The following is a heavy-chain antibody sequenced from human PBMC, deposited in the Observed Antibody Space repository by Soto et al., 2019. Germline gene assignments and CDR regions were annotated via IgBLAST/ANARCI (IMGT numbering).Heavy chain of an antibody. J-gene: IGHJ4*02. CDR1: GGSFKSGSYS. CDR3: ARDFAYFDS. CDR2: VYHTGRT. V-gene: IGHV4-61*01. Sequence: SETLSLTCTVSGGSFKSGSYSWSWIRQPPGKGLVWIGNVYHTGRTSYNPSLKSRVSISMDTYKNQFSLNLDSVTAADTAVYFCARDFAYFDSWGQGTLVTVSS. D-gene: IGHD3-3*01.